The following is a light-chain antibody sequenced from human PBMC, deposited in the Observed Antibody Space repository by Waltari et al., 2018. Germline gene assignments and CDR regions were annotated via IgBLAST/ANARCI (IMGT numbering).Light chain of an antibody. Sequence: TQPPSVSAAPGQKVTISCSGTRSNIGGNYVSWYQQIPGSAPKLLIYDNSQRPSGIPDRFPGSKSDSSATLAITGLQTGDEAVYYCATWDTSLIAGVFGGGTTLTVL. CDR3: ATWDTSLIAGV. CDR1: RSNIGGNY. J-gene: IGLJ3*02. CDR2: DNS. V-gene: IGLV1-51*01.